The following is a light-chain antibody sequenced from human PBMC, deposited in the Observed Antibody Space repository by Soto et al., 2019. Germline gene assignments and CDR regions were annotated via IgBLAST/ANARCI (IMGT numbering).Light chain of an antibody. J-gene: IGKJ5*01. CDR3: QQAISFPIT. CDR1: QSISSW. CDR2: DAS. Sequence: DIQMTQSPSTLSASVGDRVTITCRASQSISSWLARYQQKPGKAPKLLIYDASSLESGVPSRFSGSGSGTEFTLTISSLQPEDFATYYCQQAISFPITFGQGTRLEIK. V-gene: IGKV1-5*01.